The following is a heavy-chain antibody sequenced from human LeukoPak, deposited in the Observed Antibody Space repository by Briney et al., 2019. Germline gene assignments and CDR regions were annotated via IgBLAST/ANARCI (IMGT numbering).Heavy chain of an antibody. V-gene: IGHV3-30*03. J-gene: IGHJ4*02. CDR3: ARQSRPNYVWGNYPYYLDY. Sequence: GGSLRLSCAASGFTFSSYGMHWVRQAPGKGLEWVAVISYDGSNKYYADSVKGRFTISRDNSKNTLYLQMNSLRAEDTAVYYCARQSRPNYVWGNYPYYLDYWSQGSLVTVSS. CDR1: GFTFSSYG. CDR2: ISYDGSNK. D-gene: IGHD3-16*01.